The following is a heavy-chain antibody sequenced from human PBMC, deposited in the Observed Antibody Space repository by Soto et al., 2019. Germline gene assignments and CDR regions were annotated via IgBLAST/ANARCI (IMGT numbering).Heavy chain of an antibody. V-gene: IGHV1-69*13. CDR1: GGSFSSSA. CDR2: IIPMYGTT. Sequence: ASVKVSCKSSGGSFSSSAITWVRQAPGQGLEWMGRIIPMYGTTFYAQTFQGRVTITADESTSTVYMHLSSLKSEDTASYFCATSVGAIGYRFFNMDVWGQGTTVTVSS. CDR3: ATSVGAIGYRFFNMDV. J-gene: IGHJ6*02. D-gene: IGHD5-12*01.